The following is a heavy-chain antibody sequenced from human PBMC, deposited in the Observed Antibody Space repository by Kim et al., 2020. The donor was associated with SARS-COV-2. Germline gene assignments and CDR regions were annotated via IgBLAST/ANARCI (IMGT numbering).Heavy chain of an antibody. J-gene: IGHJ6*02. CDR2: INTNTGNP. V-gene: IGHV7-4-1*02. CDR3: AREDKFPVLLWFGEIYYYGMDV. Sequence: ASVKVSCKASGYTFTSYAMNWVRQAPGQGLEWMGWINTNTGNPTYAQGFTGRFVFSLDTSVSRAYLQISSLKAEDTAVYYCAREDKFPVLLWFGEIYYYGMDVWGQGTTVTVSS. D-gene: IGHD3-10*01. CDR1: GYTFTSYA.